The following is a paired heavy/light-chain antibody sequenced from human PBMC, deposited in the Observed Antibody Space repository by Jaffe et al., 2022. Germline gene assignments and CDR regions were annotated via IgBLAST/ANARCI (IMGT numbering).Light chain of an antibody. CDR1: QSVSSSY. Sequence: EIVLTQSPGTLSLSPGERATLSCRASQSVSSSYLAWYQQKPGQAPRLLIYGASSRATGIPDRFSGSGSGTDFTLTISRLEPEDFAVYYCQHYGSSLWTFGQGTKVEIK. CDR2: GAS. J-gene: IGKJ1*01. V-gene: IGKV3-20*01. CDR3: QHYGSSLWT.
Heavy chain of an antibody. D-gene: IGHD3-10*01. Sequence: QVRLVESGGGVVQPGGSLRLSCAASGLTFSSYGMHWVRQAPGKGLEWVAFIRYDGSNKYYADSVKGRFTISRDNSKNTLYLQMNSLRAEDTAVYYCAKPYGSGSLWTFQDSWGQGTLVTVSS. J-gene: IGHJ4*02. CDR3: AKPYGSGSLWTFQDS. V-gene: IGHV3-30*02. CDR1: GLTFSSYG. CDR2: IRYDGSNK.